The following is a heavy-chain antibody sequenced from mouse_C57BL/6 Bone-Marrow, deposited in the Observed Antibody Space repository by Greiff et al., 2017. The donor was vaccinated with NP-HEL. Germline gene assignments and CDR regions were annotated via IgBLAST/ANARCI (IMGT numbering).Heavy chain of an antibody. CDR2: IDPSDSYT. D-gene: IGHD2-3*01. J-gene: IGHJ4*01. Sequence: QVQLQQPGAELVRPGTSVKLSCKASGYTFTSYWMHWVKQRPGQGLEWIGVIDPSDSYTNYNQKIKGKATLTVDTSSSTAYMQLSSLTSEDSAVYYCARADGYYVGYAMDYWGQGTSVTVSS. CDR3: ARADGYYVGYAMDY. V-gene: IGHV1-59*01. CDR1: GYTFTSYW.